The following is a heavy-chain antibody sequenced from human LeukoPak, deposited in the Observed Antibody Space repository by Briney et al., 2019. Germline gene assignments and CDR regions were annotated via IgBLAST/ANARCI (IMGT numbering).Heavy chain of an antibody. CDR2: INPSGGST. CDR3: ARGYSNSWYRNWLDP. J-gene: IGHJ5*02. CDR1: GYTFTSYY. D-gene: IGHD6-13*01. V-gene: IGHV1-46*01. Sequence: ASVKVSCKASGYTFTSYYMHWVRQAPGQGLEWMGIINPSGGSTSYAQKFQGRVTMTTNTSTSTAYMELRSLRFDDTAVYYCARGYSNSWYRNWLDPWGQGTLVTVSS.